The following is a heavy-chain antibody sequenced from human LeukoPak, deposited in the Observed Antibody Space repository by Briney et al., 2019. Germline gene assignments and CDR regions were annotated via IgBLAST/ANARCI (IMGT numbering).Heavy chain of an antibody. CDR3: ATVYVDIVATIHDAFDI. J-gene: IGHJ3*02. Sequence: ASVKVSCKASGYTFTSYGISWVRQAPGQGLEWMGWISAYNGNTNYAQKLQGRVTMTTDTSTSTAYMELRSLRSDDTAVYYRATVYVDIVATIHDAFDIWGQGTMVTVSS. CDR1: GYTFTSYG. D-gene: IGHD5-12*01. V-gene: IGHV1-18*01. CDR2: ISAYNGNT.